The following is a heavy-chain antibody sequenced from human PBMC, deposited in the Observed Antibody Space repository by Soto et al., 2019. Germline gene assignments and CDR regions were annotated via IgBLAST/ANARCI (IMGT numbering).Heavy chain of an antibody. J-gene: IGHJ6*02. Sequence: ASLKVSCKASGYTFTNYAMHWVRQAPGQRLEWMGWINAGNGNTKYSQKFQGRVTITRDTSASTAYMELSSLRYEDTAVYYCARGPLLWGDVWGQGTTVTVSS. CDR3: ARGPLLWGDV. D-gene: IGHD3-10*01. V-gene: IGHV1-3*01. CDR1: GYTFTNYA. CDR2: INAGNGNT.